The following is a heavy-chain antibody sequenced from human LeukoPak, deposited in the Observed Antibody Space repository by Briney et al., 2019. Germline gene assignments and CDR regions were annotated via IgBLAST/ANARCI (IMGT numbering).Heavy chain of an antibody. Sequence: ASVKVSCKASGYTFTSYGISWVRQAPGQGLEWMGRINPNSGGTNYAQKFQGRVTMTRDTSISTAYMELSRLRSDDTAVYYCARAGGYGSGSHSPVYYYYGMDVWGQGTTVTVSS. CDR1: GYTFTSYG. V-gene: IGHV1-2*06. CDR2: INPNSGGT. D-gene: IGHD3-10*01. J-gene: IGHJ6*02. CDR3: ARAGGYGSGSHSPVYYYYGMDV.